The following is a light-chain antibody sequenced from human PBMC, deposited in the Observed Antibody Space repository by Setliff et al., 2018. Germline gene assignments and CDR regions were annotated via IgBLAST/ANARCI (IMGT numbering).Light chain of an antibody. Sequence: QSALTQPASATGSPGQSITISCTGTSSDVGGYNSVAWYQQHPGKAPKVLIYDVSKRPSGASNRFSGSKSGNTASLTISGLQAEDEADYYCSSFTNTITYVFGTGTKVT. CDR3: SSFTNTITYV. CDR2: DVS. J-gene: IGLJ1*01. V-gene: IGLV2-14*01. CDR1: SSDVGGYNS.